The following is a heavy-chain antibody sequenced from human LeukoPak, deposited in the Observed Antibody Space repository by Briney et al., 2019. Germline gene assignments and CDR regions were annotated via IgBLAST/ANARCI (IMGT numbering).Heavy chain of an antibody. V-gene: IGHV3-66*02. Sequence: PGGSLRLSCAATGFTVSSNYMSWVRQAPGKGLEWVSVIYSGGSTYYADSVKGRFTISRDNSKNTLYLQMNSLRAEDTAVYYCARDEPGSYGPFWGQGTLVTVSS. J-gene: IGHJ4*02. CDR3: ARDEPGSYGPF. D-gene: IGHD5-18*01. CDR2: IYSGGST. CDR1: GFTVSSNY.